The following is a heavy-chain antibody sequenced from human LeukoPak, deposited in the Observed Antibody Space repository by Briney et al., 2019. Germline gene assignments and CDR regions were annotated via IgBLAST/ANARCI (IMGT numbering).Heavy chain of an antibody. CDR3: AKDMAHITMVRGVMGRAFDI. CDR2: ISWNSGSI. V-gene: IGHV3-9*01. Sequence: PGRSLRLSCAASGFTFDDYAMHWVRQAPGKGLEWVSGISWNSGSIGYADSVKGRFTISRDNAKNSLYPQMNSLRAEDTALYYCAKDMAHITMVRGVMGRAFDIWGQGTMVTVSS. D-gene: IGHD3-10*01. CDR1: GFTFDDYA. J-gene: IGHJ3*02.